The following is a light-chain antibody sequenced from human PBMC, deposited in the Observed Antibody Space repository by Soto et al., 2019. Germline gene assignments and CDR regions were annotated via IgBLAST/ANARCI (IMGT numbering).Light chain of an antibody. V-gene: IGKV1-33*01. CDR2: GAS. J-gene: IGKJ5*01. CDR1: QGIRND. CDR3: QQYENLPT. Sequence: IQMTQSPSSLSASVGDRVTITCRARQGIRNDLDWYQQKPGKAPKLLIYGASNLEAGVPSRFRGSGSGTDFTFTISRLQPEDIATYYCQQYENLPTFGQGTRLEIK.